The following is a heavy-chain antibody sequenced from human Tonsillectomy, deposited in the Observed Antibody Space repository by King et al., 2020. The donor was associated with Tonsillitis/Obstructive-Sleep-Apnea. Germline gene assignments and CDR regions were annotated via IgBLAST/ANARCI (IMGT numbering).Heavy chain of an antibody. CDR2: ISYDGSNK. Sequence: VQLVESGGGVVQPGRSLRLSCAASGFTFSSYAMHWVRQAPGKGLEWVAVISYDGSNKYYADSVKGRFTISRDNSKNTLYLQMNSLRAEDTAVYYCAIDLPIGVLPAAIKGGFDYWGQGTLGTV. D-gene: IGHD2-2*02. CDR1: GFTFSSYA. V-gene: IGHV3-30*04. J-gene: IGHJ4*02. CDR3: AIDLPIGVLPAAIKGGFDY.